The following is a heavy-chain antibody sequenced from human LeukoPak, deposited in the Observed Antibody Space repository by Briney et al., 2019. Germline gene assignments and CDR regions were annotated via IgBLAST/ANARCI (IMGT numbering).Heavy chain of an antibody. Sequence: SETLSLTCSVSGYSISSGYFWGWIRQPPGKGLEWIGIIHSGESPYYSPSLESRISISIDTSKNQFSLKFNSVTAADTAVYYCARGGGVRTGSGWRPGNWFDPWGQGTLVIVS. CDR2: IHSGESP. D-gene: IGHD6-19*01. CDR3: ARGGGVRTGSGWRPGNWFDP. J-gene: IGHJ5*02. CDR1: GYSISSGYF. V-gene: IGHV4-38-2*02.